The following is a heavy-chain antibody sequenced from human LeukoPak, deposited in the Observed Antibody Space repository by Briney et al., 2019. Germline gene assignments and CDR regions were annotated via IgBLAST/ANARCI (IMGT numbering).Heavy chain of an antibody. V-gene: IGHV3-74*01. CDR3: ASASSHRIAAGGDY. CDR2: INSDGSSR. Sequence: GGSLRLSCAASGFTFSNYWMHWVRQAPGNGLEWVSRINSDGSSRNYADSVKGRFTIPRDNAKNTLYLQMNSLRAEDTAVYYCASASSHRIAAGGDYWGQGTLVTVSS. D-gene: IGHD6-13*01. J-gene: IGHJ4*02. CDR1: GFTFSNYW.